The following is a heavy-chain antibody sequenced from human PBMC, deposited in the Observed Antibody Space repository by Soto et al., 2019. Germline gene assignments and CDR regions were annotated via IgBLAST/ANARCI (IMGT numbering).Heavy chain of an antibody. Sequence: SETLSLTCTVSGGSISSYYWSWIRQPAGKGLEWIGRIYTSGSTNYNPSLKSRVTMSADTSKNQFSLKLTSVTAADTAVYYCARDGGDWYDSSGFLSIWGQGTLVTV. V-gene: IGHV4-4*07. CDR2: IYTSGST. D-gene: IGHD3-22*01. CDR1: GGSISSYY. CDR3: ARDGGDWYDSSGFLSI. J-gene: IGHJ4*02.